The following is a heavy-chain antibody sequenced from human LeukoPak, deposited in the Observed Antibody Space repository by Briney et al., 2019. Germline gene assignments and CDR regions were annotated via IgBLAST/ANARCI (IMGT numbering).Heavy chain of an antibody. CDR3: ARVRVPAEQYWFDP. Sequence: SQTLSLTCTVSGGSISSGGYYWSWIRQHPGKGLEWIGYIYYSGSTYYNPSLKSRVTISVDTSKNQFSLKLSSVTAADTAVYYCARVRVPAEQYWFDPWGQGTLVTVSS. V-gene: IGHV4-31*03. J-gene: IGHJ5*02. D-gene: IGHD2-2*01. CDR2: IYYSGST. CDR1: GGSISSGGYY.